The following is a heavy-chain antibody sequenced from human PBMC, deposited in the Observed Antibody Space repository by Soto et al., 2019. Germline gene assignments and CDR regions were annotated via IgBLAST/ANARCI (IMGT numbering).Heavy chain of an antibody. CDR3: ACPGYSSSWYGGEDY. CDR1: GFTFSSYS. J-gene: IGHJ4*02. CDR2: ISSSSSYI. Sequence: EVQLVESGGGLVKPGGSLRLSCAASGFTFSSYSMNWVRQAPGKGLEWVSSISSSSSYIYYADSVKGRVTISRDNAKNSLYLQMNSLRAEDTAVYYCACPGYSSSWYGGEDYWGQGTLVTVSS. V-gene: IGHV3-21*01. D-gene: IGHD6-13*01.